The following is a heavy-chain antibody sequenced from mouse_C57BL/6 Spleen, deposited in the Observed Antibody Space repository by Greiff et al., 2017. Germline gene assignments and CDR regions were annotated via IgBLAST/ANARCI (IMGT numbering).Heavy chain of an antibody. D-gene: IGHD1-2*01. CDR3: ARTAGNYFDY. V-gene: IGHV5-4*01. J-gene: IGHJ2*01. CDR2: ISDGGSYT. CDR1: GFTFSSYA. Sequence: EVQGVESGGGLVKPGGSLKLSCAASGFTFSSYAMSWVRQTPEKRLEWVATISDGGSYTYYPDNVKGRFTISRDNAKNNLYLQMSHLKSEDTAMYYCARTAGNYFDYWGQGTTLTVSS.